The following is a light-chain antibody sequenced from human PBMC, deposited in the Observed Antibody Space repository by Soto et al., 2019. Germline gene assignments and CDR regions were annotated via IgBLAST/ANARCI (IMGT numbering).Light chain of an antibody. Sequence: QLVLTQSPSASASLGASVKLTCTLSSGHNSYAIAWHQQQPEKGPRYLMKLNSDGSHSKGDGIPDRFSGSSSGAERYLTISSLQSEDEADYYCQTWGTGIGVFGGGTKLTVL. CDR1: SGHNSYA. CDR2: LNSDGSH. V-gene: IGLV4-69*01. CDR3: QTWGTGIGV. J-gene: IGLJ2*01.